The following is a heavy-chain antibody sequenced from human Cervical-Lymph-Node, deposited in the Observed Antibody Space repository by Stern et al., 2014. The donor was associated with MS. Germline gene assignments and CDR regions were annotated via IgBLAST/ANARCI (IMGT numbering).Heavy chain of an antibody. J-gene: IGHJ4*02. CDR2: MWYDGSNK. V-gene: IGHV3-33*01. Sequence: DQLVESGGGVVQPGRSLRLSCAASGFTFSYYGMNWVRQAPGKGLEWVAVMWYDGSNKYYADSVKGRFTISRDNSKNTLYLQMNSLRAEDTAVYYCARERWSSGWYFDYWGQGTLVTVSS. D-gene: IGHD6-19*01. CDR3: ARERWSSGWYFDY. CDR1: GFTFSYYG.